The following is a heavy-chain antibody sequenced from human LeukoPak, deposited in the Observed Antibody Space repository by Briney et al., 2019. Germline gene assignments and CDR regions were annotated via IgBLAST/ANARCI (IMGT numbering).Heavy chain of an antibody. CDR2: IYHSGST. J-gene: IGHJ4*02. CDR3: ARAMVRGVIAYDY. V-gene: IGHV4-30-2*01. Sequence: SSETLSLTCAVSGGSISSGGYSWSWIRQPPGKGLEWIGYIYHSGSTYYNPSLKSRVTISVDRSKNQFSLKLSSVTAADTAVYYCARAMVRGVIAYDYWGQGTLVTVPS. D-gene: IGHD3-10*01. CDR1: GGSISSGGYS.